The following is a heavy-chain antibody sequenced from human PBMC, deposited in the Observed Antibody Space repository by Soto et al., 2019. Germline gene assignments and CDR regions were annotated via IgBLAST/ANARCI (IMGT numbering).Heavy chain of an antibody. CDR2: ISSSSSYI. J-gene: IGHJ6*02. CDR1: GFTFSSYS. Sequence: EVQLVESGGGLVKPGGSLRLSCAASGFTFSSYSMNWVRQAPGKGLEWVSSISSSSSYIYYADSVKGRFTISRDNAKNSLYLQMNSLRAEDTAVYYCARDNDFAWLLPDYYYGMDVWGQGTTVTVSS. CDR3: ARDNDFAWLLPDYYYGMDV. V-gene: IGHV3-21*01. D-gene: IGHD3-9*01.